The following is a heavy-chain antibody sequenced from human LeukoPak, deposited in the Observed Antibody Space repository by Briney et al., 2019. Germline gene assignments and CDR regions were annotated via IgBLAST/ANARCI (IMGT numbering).Heavy chain of an antibody. J-gene: IGHJ5*02. CDR1: GGSMNSYY. D-gene: IGHD2-15*01. V-gene: IGHV4-59*08. Sequence: PSETLSLTCSVSGGSMNSYYWSWIRQSPGKGLEWIGYIYYSGSTNYNPSLKSRVTISVDTSKNQFSLKLSSVTAADTAVYYCARAVVVAATVKWFDPWGQGTLVTVSS. CDR3: ARAVVVAATVKWFDP. CDR2: IYYSGST.